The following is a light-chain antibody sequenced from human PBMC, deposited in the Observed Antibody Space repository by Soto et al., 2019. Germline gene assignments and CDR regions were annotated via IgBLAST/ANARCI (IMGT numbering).Light chain of an antibody. J-gene: IGKJ2*01. CDR3: QQSYNTPFT. Sequence: DLQMTQSPSSLSASVGDRVTITCRASQTITNYLNWYQQKPGRAPNLLIYAASNLRSGVPSRFSGSGSGTDFTLTISSLQPEDFAVYYCQQSYNTPFTFGQGTKLQIK. CDR1: QTITNY. V-gene: IGKV1-39*01. CDR2: AAS.